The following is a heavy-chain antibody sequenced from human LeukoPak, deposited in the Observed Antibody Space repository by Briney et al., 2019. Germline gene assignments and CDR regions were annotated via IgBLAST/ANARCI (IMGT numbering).Heavy chain of an antibody. CDR2: IYYSGST. Sequence: SETLSLTCTVSGGSISSSSYYWGWIRQPPGKGLEWIGSIYYSGSTYYNPSLESRVTISVDTSKNQFSLKLSSVTAADTAVYYCARPYSSGARVDYWGQGTLVTVSS. V-gene: IGHV4-39*01. CDR3: ARPYSSGARVDY. J-gene: IGHJ4*02. CDR1: GGSISSSSYY. D-gene: IGHD6-19*01.